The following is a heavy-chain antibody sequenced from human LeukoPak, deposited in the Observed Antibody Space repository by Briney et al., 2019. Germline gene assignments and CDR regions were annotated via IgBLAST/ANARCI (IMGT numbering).Heavy chain of an antibody. V-gene: IGHV3-21*01. CDR3: AREYYYGSGDYAYYYYGMDV. J-gene: IGHJ6*02. CDR2: ISSSSSYI. D-gene: IGHD3-10*01. Sequence: GGSLRLSCAASGFTFSSYSMNWVRQAPGKGLEWVSSISSSSSYIYYADSVKGRFTISRDNAKNSLYLQMSSLRAEDTAVYYCAREYYYGSGDYAYYYYGMDVWGQGTTVTVSS. CDR1: GFTFSSYS.